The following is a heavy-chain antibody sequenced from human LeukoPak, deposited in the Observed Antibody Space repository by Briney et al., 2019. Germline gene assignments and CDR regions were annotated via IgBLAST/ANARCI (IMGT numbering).Heavy chain of an antibody. CDR3: ARLYGVVVPAAIRYYYYYMDV. CDR1: GGSFSGYY. Sequence: SETLSITCAVYGGSFSGYYWSWIRQPPGKGLEWIGEINHSGSTNYNPSLKSRVTISVDTSKNQFSLKLSSVTAADTAVYYCARLYGVVVPAAIRYYYYYMDVWGKGTTVTVSS. D-gene: IGHD2-2*01. J-gene: IGHJ6*03. V-gene: IGHV4-34*01. CDR2: INHSGST.